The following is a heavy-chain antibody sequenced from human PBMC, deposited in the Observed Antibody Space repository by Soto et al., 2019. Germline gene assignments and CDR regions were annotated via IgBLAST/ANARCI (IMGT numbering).Heavy chain of an antibody. V-gene: IGHV3-11*06. CDR3: ARSGDNYNRLDY. CDR1: GFTFSDYY. D-gene: IGHD1-1*01. CDR2: SSNSGTFS. J-gene: IGHJ4*02. Sequence: QVQLVESGGGLVKPGGSLRLSCEGSGFTFSDYYISWIRQAPGKGLEWISYSSNSGTFSRYADSVKGRFSISRDNTKNLLYLQRNSLRAEDTAVYYCARSGDNYNRLDYWGQGTPVTVSS.